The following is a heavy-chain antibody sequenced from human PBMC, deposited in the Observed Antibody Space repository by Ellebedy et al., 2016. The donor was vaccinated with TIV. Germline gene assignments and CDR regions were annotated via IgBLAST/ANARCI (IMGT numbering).Heavy chain of an antibody. CDR1: GFTFSGYY. D-gene: IGHD6-13*01. CDR3: ARLGVIAAAGASDY. CDR2: FSYSGDLM. J-gene: IGHJ4*02. Sequence: GESLKISCAASGFTFSGYYMSWFRQSPGKGPEWVSYFSYSGDLMYFADSVKGRFTTSRDNAGNSLYLQMNSLRAEDTAVYYCARLGVIAAAGASDYWGQGTLVIVSS. V-gene: IGHV3-11*01.